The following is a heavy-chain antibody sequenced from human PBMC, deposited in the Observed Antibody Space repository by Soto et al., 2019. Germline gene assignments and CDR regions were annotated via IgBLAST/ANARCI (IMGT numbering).Heavy chain of an antibody. CDR3: ARDHGYSSSWYDGSLNSKDY. CDR1: GYTFTSYG. V-gene: IGHV1-18*01. J-gene: IGHJ4*02. CDR2: ISAYNGNT. Sequence: RASVKVSCKASGYTFTSYGISWVRQAPGQGLEWMGWISAYNGNTNYAQKLQGRVTMTTDTSTSTAYMELRSLRSDDTAVYYCARDHGYSSSWYDGSLNSKDYWGQGTLVTVSS. D-gene: IGHD6-13*01.